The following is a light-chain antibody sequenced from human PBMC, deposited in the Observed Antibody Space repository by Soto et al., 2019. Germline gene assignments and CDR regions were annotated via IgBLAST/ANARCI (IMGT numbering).Light chain of an antibody. CDR1: SNDIGGHNH. V-gene: IGLV2-23*02. CDR3: CSYAGIITWV. CDR2: EVT. J-gene: IGLJ3*02. Sequence: QYALTQPASVSGSPGQSITISCTGTSNDIGGHNHVSWYQHHPGNSPKLIIYEVTERTSGVSNRFSGSKSGTKKSLTISGLKAEDEADYYCCSYAGIITWVFGGGTKVTVL.